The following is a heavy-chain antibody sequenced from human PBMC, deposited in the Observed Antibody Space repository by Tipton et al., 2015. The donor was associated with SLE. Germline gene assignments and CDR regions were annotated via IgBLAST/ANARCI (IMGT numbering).Heavy chain of an antibody. Sequence: TLSLTCTVSGGSISSSDFVWGWIRQPPGKGLEWVGTLDYIVTTYNNPSLKSRVTISADTSKNQFSLKLNSVTAADTAVFYCARTLGYKYFFDHWGQGTLVPVSS. V-gene: IGHV4-39*07. J-gene: IGHJ4*02. CDR2: LDYIVTT. D-gene: IGHD5-18*01. CDR3: ARTLGYKYFFDH. CDR1: GGSISSSDFV.